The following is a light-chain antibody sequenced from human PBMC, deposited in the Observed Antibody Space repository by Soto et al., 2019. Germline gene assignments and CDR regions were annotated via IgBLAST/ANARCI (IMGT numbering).Light chain of an antibody. V-gene: IGLV2-14*01. J-gene: IGLJ2*01. CDR2: DVR. Sequence: QSALTQPASVSGSPGQSITISCTGTSSDIGGYNYISWYQQLPGKAPKFIIYDVRNRPSGVSNRFSGSRSGNTASLTISGLQAEDDADYYCSSYTSSSTVIFGGGTKVTV. CDR3: SSYTSSSTVI. CDR1: SSDIGGYNY.